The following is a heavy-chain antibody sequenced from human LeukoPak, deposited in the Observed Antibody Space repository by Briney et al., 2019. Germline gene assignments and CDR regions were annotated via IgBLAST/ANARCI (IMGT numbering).Heavy chain of an antibody. CDR2: INPNSGGT. V-gene: IGHV1-2*02. CDR3: ATAVIVAVFGDAFDI. Sequence: ASVKVSCKASGYTFTGYFMHWVRQAPGQGLERMGGINPNSGGTNYAQKFQGRVTMTRDTSISTAYMELRRLRYDDTAVYYCATAVIVAVFGDAFDIWGQGTLVTVSS. J-gene: IGHJ3*02. CDR1: GYTFTGYF. D-gene: IGHD6-13*01.